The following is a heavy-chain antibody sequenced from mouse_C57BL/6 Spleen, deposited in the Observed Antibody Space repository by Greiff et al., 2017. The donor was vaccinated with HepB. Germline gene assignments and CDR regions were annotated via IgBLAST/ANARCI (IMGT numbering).Heavy chain of an antibody. CDR1: GYSFTDYN. J-gene: IGHJ1*03. Sequence: QLQQSGPELVKPGASVKISCKASGYSFTDYNMNWVKQSNGKSLEWIGVINPNYGTTSYNQKFKGKATLTVDQSSSTAYMQLNSLTSEDSAVYYCARTLITTVVATDWYFDVWGTGTTVTVSS. CDR2: INPNYGTT. CDR3: ARTLITTVVATDWYFDV. V-gene: IGHV1-39*01. D-gene: IGHD1-1*01.